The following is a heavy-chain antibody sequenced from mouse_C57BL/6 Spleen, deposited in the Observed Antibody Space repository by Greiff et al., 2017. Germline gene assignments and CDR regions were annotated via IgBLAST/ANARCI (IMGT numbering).Heavy chain of an antibody. CDR2: IDPSDSYT. Sequence: QVQLKQPGAELVMPGASVKLSCKASGYTFTSYWMPWVKQRPGQGLEWIGEIDPSDSYTNYNQKFKGKSTLTVDKSSSTAYMQLSSLTSEDSAVYYCARWGSNYLWYFDVWGTGTTVTVSS. V-gene: IGHV1-69*01. J-gene: IGHJ1*03. D-gene: IGHD2-5*01. CDR3: ARWGSNYLWYFDV. CDR1: GYTFTSYW.